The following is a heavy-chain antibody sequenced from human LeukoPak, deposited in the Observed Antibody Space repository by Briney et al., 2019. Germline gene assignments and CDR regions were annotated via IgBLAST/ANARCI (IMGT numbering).Heavy chain of an antibody. J-gene: IGHJ4*02. V-gene: IGHV3-7*01. CDR2: IKQDGSEK. CDR1: GFTFSSYW. Sequence: PGGSLRLSCAASGFTFSSYWMSWVRQAPGKGLEWVANIKQDGSEKYYVDSVKGRFTISRDNAKNSLYLRMNSLRAEDTAVYYCARLTFGGVIVMYYFDYWGQGTLVTVSS. CDR3: ARLTFGGVIVMYYFDY. D-gene: IGHD3-16*02.